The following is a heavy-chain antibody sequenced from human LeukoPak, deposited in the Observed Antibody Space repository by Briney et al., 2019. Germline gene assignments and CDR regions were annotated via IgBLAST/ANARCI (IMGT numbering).Heavy chain of an antibody. Sequence: GGSLRLSCAASGFTFDDYAMHWVRQAPGKGLEWVSAISNSGSSTYCADSVKGRFTISRDTSKNTLYLQMNSLRAEDTAVYYCAKGRTLDYWGQGTLVTVSS. CDR1: GFTFDDYA. CDR2: ISNSGSST. V-gene: IGHV3-23*01. J-gene: IGHJ4*02. CDR3: AKGRTLDY.